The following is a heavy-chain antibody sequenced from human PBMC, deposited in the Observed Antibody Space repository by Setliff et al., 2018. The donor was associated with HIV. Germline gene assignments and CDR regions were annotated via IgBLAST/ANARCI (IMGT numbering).Heavy chain of an antibody. CDR2: INHSGST. D-gene: IGHD5-12*01. CDR3: ARGATLLPGYSDRWEYFYMDV. V-gene: IGHV4-34*01. J-gene: IGHJ6*03. Sequence: SETLSLTCAVYGGSFSGYYWSWIRQPPGKGLEWIGEINHSGSTNYNPSLKSRVTISVDTSKNQFSLKLSSVTAADTALYYCARGATLLPGYSDRWEYFYMDVWGKGTTVTVSS. CDR1: GGSFSGYY.